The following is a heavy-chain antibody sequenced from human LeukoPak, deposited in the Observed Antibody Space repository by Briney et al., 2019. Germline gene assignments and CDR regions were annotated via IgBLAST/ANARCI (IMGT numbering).Heavy chain of an antibody. V-gene: IGHV4-34*01. CDR2: INHSGST. J-gene: IGHJ4*02. D-gene: IGHD1-14*01. Sequence: PSETLSLTCAVYGGSFSGYYWSWIRQPPGKGPEWIGEINHSGSTNYNPSLKSRVTISVDTSKNQFSLKLSSVTAADTAVYYCARGRKARHYFDYWGQGTLVTVSS. CDR3: ARGRKARHYFDY. CDR1: GGSFSGYY.